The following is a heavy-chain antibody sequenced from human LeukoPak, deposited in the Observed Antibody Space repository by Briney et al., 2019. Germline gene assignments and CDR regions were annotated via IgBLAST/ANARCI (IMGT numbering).Heavy chain of an antibody. D-gene: IGHD3-10*01. CDR3: ARPRGSDYPDAFDI. J-gene: IGHJ3*02. CDR2: ISSSSSTI. CDR1: GFTFSSYW. Sequence: GGSLRLSCAASGFTFSSYWMSWVRQAPGKGLEWVSYISSSSSTIYYADSVKGRFTISRDNAKNSLYLQMNSLRAEDTAVYYCARPRGSDYPDAFDIWGQGTMVTVSS. V-gene: IGHV3-48*04.